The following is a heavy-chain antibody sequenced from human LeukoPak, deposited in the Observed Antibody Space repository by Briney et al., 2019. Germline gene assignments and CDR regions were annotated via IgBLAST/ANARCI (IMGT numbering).Heavy chain of an antibody. CDR1: GGSISSYY. V-gene: IGHV4-4*07. Sequence: KPSETLSLTCTVSGGSISSYYWSWIRQPAGKGLEWIGRIYTSGSTNYNPSLKSRVTMSVDTSKNQFSLKLSSVTAADTAVYYCARDLGDFWSGYSLAYYYYMDVWGRGTTVTVSS. CDR3: ARDLGDFWSGYSLAYYYYMDV. J-gene: IGHJ6*03. D-gene: IGHD3-3*01. CDR2: IYTSGST.